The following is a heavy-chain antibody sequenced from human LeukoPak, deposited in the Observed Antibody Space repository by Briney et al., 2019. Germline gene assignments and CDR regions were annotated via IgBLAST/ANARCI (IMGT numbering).Heavy chain of an antibody. D-gene: IGHD2-15*01. V-gene: IGHV4-59*12. CDR2: IFYNEGT. J-gene: IGHJ4*02. Sequence: KPSETLSLTCTVSSGSFRTYYWSWIRQPPGKGLEWIGYIFYNEGTSYNPSLKSRVTISVDTSKNQFSLKLSSVTAADTAVYYCARRAFIYCSGGSCYSLDYWGQGTLVTVSS. CDR1: SGSFRTYY. CDR3: ARRAFIYCSGGSCYSLDY.